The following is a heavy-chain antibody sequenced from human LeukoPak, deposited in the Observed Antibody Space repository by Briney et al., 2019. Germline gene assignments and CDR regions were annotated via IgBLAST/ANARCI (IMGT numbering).Heavy chain of an antibody. V-gene: IGHV3-53*01. CDR1: GFTVSSNY. J-gene: IGHJ1*01. CDR3: ARDPIGSSWYFYFQH. D-gene: IGHD6-13*01. CDR2: IYSGGST. Sequence: GGPLRLSCAVSGFTVSSNYMSWVRQAPGKGLEWVSVIYSGGSTYYADSVKGRFTISRDNSKNTPYLQMNSLRAEDTAVYYCARDPIGSSWYFYFQHWGQGTLVTVSS.